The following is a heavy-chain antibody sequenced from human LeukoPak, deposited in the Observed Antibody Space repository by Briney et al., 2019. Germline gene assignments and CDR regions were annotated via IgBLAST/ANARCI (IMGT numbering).Heavy chain of an antibody. J-gene: IGHJ5*02. CDR2: FDPEDGET. CDR3: ATLIYNWNGLYNWFDP. Sequence: ASVKVSCKVSGYSLTELSMHWVRPAPGKGLGWMGGFDPEDGETIYAQKFQGRVTMTEDTSTDTAYMELSSLRSEDTAVYYCATLIYNWNGLYNWFDPWGQGTLVTVSS. CDR1: GYSLTELS. D-gene: IGHD1-20*01. V-gene: IGHV1-24*01.